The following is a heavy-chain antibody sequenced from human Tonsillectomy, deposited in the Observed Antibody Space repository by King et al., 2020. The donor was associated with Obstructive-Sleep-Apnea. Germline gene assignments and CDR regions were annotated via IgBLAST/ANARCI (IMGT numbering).Heavy chain of an antibody. CDR1: GFTFSSYA. J-gene: IGHJ4*02. CDR3: AKRGVVLLWFGDLLSRDY. CDR2: ISGSGGST. Sequence: VQLVESGGGLVQPGGSLRLSCAASGFTFSSYAMSWVRQAPGKGLEWVSTISGSGGSTYYADSVQGRFTISRDNSKNTLDLQMNSLRAEDTAVYYCAKRGVVLLWFGDLLSRDYWGQGTLVTVSS. V-gene: IGHV3-23*04. D-gene: IGHD3-10*01.